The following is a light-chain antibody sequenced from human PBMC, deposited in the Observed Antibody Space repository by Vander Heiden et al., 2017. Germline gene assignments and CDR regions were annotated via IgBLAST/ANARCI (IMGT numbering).Light chain of an antibody. CDR2: AAS. V-gene: IGKV1-39*01. J-gene: IGKJ2*01. Sequence: DIQMTQSPLSLSASVGDRVTNTGRASQSISSYLTWYQQKPGKAPKLLIYAASSLQSGVPARFSGSGSGTDFTLTISSLQPEDFATYYCQQSYSTPYTFGQGTKLEIK. CDR1: QSISSY. CDR3: QQSYSTPYT.